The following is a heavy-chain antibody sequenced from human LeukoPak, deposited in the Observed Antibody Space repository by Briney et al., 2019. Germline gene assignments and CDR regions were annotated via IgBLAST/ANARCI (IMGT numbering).Heavy chain of an antibody. CDR3: ARDEHGWYSSSWLAY. J-gene: IGHJ4*02. Sequence: GGSLRLSCAASGFTFSSYAMSWVRQAPGKGLEWVSYISSSSSTIYYADSVKGRFTISRDNAKNSLYLQMNSLRAEDTAVYYCARDEHGWYSSSWLAYWGQGTLVTVSS. D-gene: IGHD6-13*01. CDR2: ISSSSSTI. V-gene: IGHV3-48*04. CDR1: GFTFSSYA.